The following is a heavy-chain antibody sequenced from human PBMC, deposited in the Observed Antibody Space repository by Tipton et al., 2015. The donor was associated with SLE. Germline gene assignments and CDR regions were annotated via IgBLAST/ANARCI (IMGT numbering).Heavy chain of an antibody. CDR2: IDHSGSS. V-gene: IGHV4-34*01. D-gene: IGHD3-22*01. Sequence: TLSLTCTVYDGSLRDYYWSWVRQPPGKGLEWIGQIDHSGSSNYNPSLRSRVSMSVDTSQDQLSLKLTSVSAADTAVYYCARGRPYYDSSGYWSGSNCYMDAWGKGTAVTVSS. J-gene: IGHJ6*03. CDR1: DGSLRDYY. CDR3: ARGRPYYDSSGYWSGSNCYMDA.